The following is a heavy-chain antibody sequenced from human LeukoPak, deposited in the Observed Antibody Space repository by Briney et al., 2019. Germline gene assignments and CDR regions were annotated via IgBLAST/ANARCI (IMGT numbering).Heavy chain of an antibody. CDR2: IYRDGSA. CDR3: ARGLTGSEYFQH. V-gene: IGHV3-66*01. D-gene: IGHD3-16*01. Sequence: GGSLRLSCAASGFAVSSNYMSWVRQAPGKGLEWVSVIYRDGSAYYADSLQGRFTIFRDNSKNTVYLQMNSLRAEDTAVYYCARGLTGSEYFQHWGQGTLVTVSS. J-gene: IGHJ1*01. CDR1: GFAVSSNY.